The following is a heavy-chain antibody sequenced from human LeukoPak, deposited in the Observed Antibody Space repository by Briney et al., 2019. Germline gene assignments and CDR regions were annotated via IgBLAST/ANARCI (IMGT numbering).Heavy chain of an antibody. CDR3: ARDQGREYDYVWGSYRPAVDY. J-gene: IGHJ4*02. D-gene: IGHD3-16*02. CDR1: GFTFSNYS. V-gene: IGHV3-21*01. CDR2: ISSSSSYI. Sequence: GGSLRLSCAASGFTFSNYSMNWVRQAPGKGLEWVSSISSSSSYIYYADSVKGRFTISRDNAKNSLYLQMNSLRAEDTAVYYCARDQGREYDYVWGSYRPAVDYWGQGTLVTVSS.